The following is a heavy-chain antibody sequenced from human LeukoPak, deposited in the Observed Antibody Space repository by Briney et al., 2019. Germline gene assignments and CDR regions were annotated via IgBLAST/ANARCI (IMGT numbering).Heavy chain of an antibody. J-gene: IGHJ4*02. CDR2: IRSSSSTI. Sequence: GGSLRLSCAASGFTFSSYSMNAVRQAPGKGLEWVSYIRSSSSTIYYADSVKGRFTISRDNAKNSLYLQMNSLRAEDTAVYYCARDSFCGGDCYSGWVIDYWGQGTLVTVSS. D-gene: IGHD2-21*02. CDR1: GFTFSSYS. CDR3: ARDSFCGGDCYSGWVIDY. V-gene: IGHV3-48*01.